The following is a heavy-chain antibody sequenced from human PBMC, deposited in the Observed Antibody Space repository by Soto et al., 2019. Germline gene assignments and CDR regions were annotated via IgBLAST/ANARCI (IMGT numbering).Heavy chain of an antibody. J-gene: IGHJ4*02. CDR1: GFTFSSYA. CDR2: ISGSDDST. CDR3: AKRSSSSPFDY. Sequence: EVQLLESGGGLVQPGESLRLSCAASGFTFSSYAMSWVRQAPGKRLEWVSVISGSDDSTYYADSVKGRFTISRDNSKNTLYLQMTSLRAEDTAVYYCAKRSSSSPFDYWGQGTLVTVSS. D-gene: IGHD6-6*01. V-gene: IGHV3-23*01.